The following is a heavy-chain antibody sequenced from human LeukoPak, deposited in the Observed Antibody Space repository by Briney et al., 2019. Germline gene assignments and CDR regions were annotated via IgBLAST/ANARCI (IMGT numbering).Heavy chain of an antibody. D-gene: IGHD5-18*01. J-gene: IGHJ4*02. V-gene: IGHV4-30-4*01. CDR2: IYYSGST. CDR1: VGSISSGDYY. Sequence: PSENLSLTCTVAVGSISSGDYYWGWIRQPPGKGLECIGYIYYSGSTYYNPSLKSRVTISVDTSKNQFSLKLSSVTAADTAVYYCASQTSLGYSPDYWGQGTLVTVSS. CDR3: ASQTSLGYSPDY.